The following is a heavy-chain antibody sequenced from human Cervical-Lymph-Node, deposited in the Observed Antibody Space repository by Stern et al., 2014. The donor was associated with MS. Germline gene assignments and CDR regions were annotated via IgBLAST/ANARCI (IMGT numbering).Heavy chain of an antibody. CDR2: ISSSSIYI. J-gene: IGHJ3*02. Sequence: EVQLVESGGGLVKPGGSLRLSCAASGFTFSSYSMNWVRQAPGKGLEWVSSISSSSIYIYYADSVKGRFTISRDNAKNSLYLQMSSLRAEDTAVYYCARDQGGKYYDSSGYYSDAFDIWGQGTMVTVSS. CDR3: ARDQGGKYYDSSGYYSDAFDI. D-gene: IGHD3-22*01. V-gene: IGHV3-21*01. CDR1: GFTFSSYS.